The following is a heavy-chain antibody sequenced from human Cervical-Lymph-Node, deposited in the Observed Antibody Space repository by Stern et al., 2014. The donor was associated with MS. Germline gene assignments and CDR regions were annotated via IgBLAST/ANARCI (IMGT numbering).Heavy chain of an antibody. CDR2: ISGYNGNT. CDR3: ARDSSGFQF. J-gene: IGHJ1*01. V-gene: IGHV1-18*01. D-gene: IGHD6-19*01. CDR1: GYTFTNYA. Sequence: QVQLLQPGAEVKKPGASVKVSCKASGYTFTNYAISWVRQSPGQGLEWMGWISGYNGNTNYAQKFQGRVTMTTDTSTNTAYMELRSLRSDDTGLYYCARDSSGFQFWGQGTLVTVSS.